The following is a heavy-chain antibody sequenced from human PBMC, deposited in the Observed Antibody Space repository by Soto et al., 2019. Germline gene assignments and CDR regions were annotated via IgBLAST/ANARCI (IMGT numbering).Heavy chain of an antibody. CDR3: ARGIASSSRTSLIY. V-gene: IGHV4-59*01. J-gene: IGHJ4*02. CDR1: GDSIRNYY. D-gene: IGHD6-13*01. CDR2: IYYSGNT. Sequence: QVQLQESGPGLVKPSETLSLTCTVSGDSIRNYYWSWIRQPPGKGLEWIGYIYYSGNTNYNPSLKSRVTISLDTSKNQLSLKLTSVTAADTAIYYCARGIASSSRTSLIYWGQGALVTVSS.